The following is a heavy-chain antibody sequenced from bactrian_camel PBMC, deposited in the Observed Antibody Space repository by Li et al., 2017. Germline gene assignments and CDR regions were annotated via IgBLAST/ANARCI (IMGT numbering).Heavy chain of an antibody. V-gene: IGHV3S26*01. J-gene: IGHJ4*01. Sequence: HVQLVESGGGLVQPGRSLRLSCVTSGFIFTDHHMYWVRQAPGKDREWVATIERSGTATYTDSVKGRFTISRGNDANILYLQMNNLKPEDTAVYTCAAQAAYCYYMRQGRAEFWGQGTQVTVS. CDR2: IERSGTA. D-gene: IGHD3*01. CDR1: GFIFTDHH. CDR3: AAQAAYCYYMRQGRAEF.